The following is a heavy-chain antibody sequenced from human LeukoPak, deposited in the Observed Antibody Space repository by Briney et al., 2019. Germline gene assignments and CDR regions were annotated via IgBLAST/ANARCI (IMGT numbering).Heavy chain of an antibody. Sequence: GGSLRLSCAASGFTFSNYAMSWVRQAPGEGLEWVSSINDSGGATYYADSVKGRFTISRDNSKNTLYTQMNSLRAEDTAVYYCAKGGQQMVQGIDYWGQGTLVTVSS. V-gene: IGHV3-23*01. CDR3: AKGGQQMVQGIDY. D-gene: IGHD6-13*01. CDR2: INDSGGAT. CDR1: GFTFSNYA. J-gene: IGHJ4*02.